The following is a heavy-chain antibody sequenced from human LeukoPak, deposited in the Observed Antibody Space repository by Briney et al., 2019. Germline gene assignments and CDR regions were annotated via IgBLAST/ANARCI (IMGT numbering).Heavy chain of an antibody. Sequence: PSETLSLTCTVSGGSISSSSYSWGWIRQPPGKGLEWIGSIYHSGSTYYNPSLKSRVTISVDTSKNQFSLKLSSVTAADTAVYYCARLSMIVVGNWFDPWGQGTLVTVSS. V-gene: IGHV4-39*07. CDR1: GGSISSSSYS. CDR3: ARLSMIVVGNWFDP. D-gene: IGHD3-22*01. J-gene: IGHJ5*02. CDR2: IYHSGST.